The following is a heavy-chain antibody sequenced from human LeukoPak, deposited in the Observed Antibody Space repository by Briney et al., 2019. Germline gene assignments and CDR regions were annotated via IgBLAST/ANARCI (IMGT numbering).Heavy chain of an antibody. CDR2: ISYDGSNK. Sequence: SGGSLRLSCAASGFTFSSYAMHWVRQAPGKGLEWVAVISYDGSNKYYADSVKGRFTISRDNSKNTPYLQMNSLRAEDTAVYYCARGGAYCSSTSCYEFDYWGQGTLVTVSS. J-gene: IGHJ4*02. CDR1: GFTFSSYA. V-gene: IGHV3-30*04. D-gene: IGHD2-2*01. CDR3: ARGGAYCSSTSCYEFDY.